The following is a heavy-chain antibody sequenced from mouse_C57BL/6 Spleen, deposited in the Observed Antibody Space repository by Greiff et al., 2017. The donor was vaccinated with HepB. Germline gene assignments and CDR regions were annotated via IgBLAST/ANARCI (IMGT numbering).Heavy chain of an antibody. CDR2: IDPNSGGT. CDR1: GYTFTSYW. D-gene: IGHD1-1*01. J-gene: IGHJ1*03. V-gene: IGHV1-72*01. CDR3: ARYGTYYYGSSYDWYVDV. Sequence: QVQLQQPGAELVKPGASVKLSCKASGYTFTSYWMHWVKQRPGRGLEWIGRIDPNSGGTKYNEKFKSKATLTVDKPSSTAYIQLSSLTSEDSAVYYCARYGTYYYGSSYDWYVDVWGTGTTVTVSS.